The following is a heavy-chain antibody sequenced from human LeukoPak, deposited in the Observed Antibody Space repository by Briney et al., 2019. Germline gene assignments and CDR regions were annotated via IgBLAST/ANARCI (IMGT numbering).Heavy chain of an antibody. J-gene: IGHJ3*02. CDR1: GGSFSGYY. CDR2: INHSGST. V-gene: IGHV4-34*01. Sequence: PSETLSLTCAVYGGSFSGYYWSWIRQPPGKGLEWMGEINHSGSTNYNPSLKSRVTISVDTSKNQFSLKLSSVTAADTAVYYCARGRPDAFDIWGQGTMVTVSS. CDR3: ARGRPDAFDI.